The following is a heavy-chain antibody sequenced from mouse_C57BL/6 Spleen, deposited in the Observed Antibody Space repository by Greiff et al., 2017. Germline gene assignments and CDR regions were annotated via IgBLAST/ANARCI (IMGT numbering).Heavy chain of an antibody. CDR1: GFNIKDYY. J-gene: IGHJ4*01. CDR2: IDPEDGDT. CDR3: TQGYERYAMDY. V-gene: IGHV14-1*01. D-gene: IGHD2-2*01. Sequence: EVQLQQSGAELVRPGASVKLSCTASGFNIKDYYMHWVKQRPDQGLEWIGRIDPEDGDTEYAPKFQGKATMTADTSSNTAYLQLSSLTSEDTAVYYCTQGYERYAMDYWGQGTSVTVSS.